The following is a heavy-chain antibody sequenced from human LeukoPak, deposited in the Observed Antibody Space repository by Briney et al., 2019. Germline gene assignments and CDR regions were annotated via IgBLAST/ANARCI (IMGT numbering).Heavy chain of an antibody. D-gene: IGHD6-19*01. J-gene: IGHJ4*02. CDR2: INSHADST. CDR3: AKDGLCPNVCPTQIAVAGYFDS. V-gene: IGHV3-23*01. CDR1: RITLSVFT. Sequence: GGSLRLSCAAPRITLSVFTMSWVRQAPRKGQGWISTINSHADSTYYADSVKGRFTISRDNSKNTVFLQMNSLRAEDTAIYYCAKDGLCPNVCPTQIAVAGYFDSWGQGILVTVSS.